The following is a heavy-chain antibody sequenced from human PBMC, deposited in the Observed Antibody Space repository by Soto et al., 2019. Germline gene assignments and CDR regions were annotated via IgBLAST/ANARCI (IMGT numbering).Heavy chain of an antibody. CDR3: ARAGRGYYYYYGMDV. J-gene: IGHJ6*02. V-gene: IGHV4-34*01. D-gene: IGHD1-1*01. CDR2: INHSGST. Sequence: PSETLSLTCAVYGESFSGYYWSWIRQPPGKGLEWIGEINHSGSTNYNPSLKSRVTISVDTSKNQFSLKLSSVTAADTAVYYCARAGRGYYYYYGMDVWGQGTTVTVS. CDR1: GESFSGYY.